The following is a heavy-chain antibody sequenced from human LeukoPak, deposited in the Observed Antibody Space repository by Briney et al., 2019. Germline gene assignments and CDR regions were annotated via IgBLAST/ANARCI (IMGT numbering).Heavy chain of an antibody. J-gene: IGHJ6*02. D-gene: IGHD6-13*01. V-gene: IGHV3-33*08. CDR2: IWYDGSNK. Sequence: GGSLRLSCAASGFTFSSYSMHWVRQAPGKGLEWVAVIWYDGSNKYYADSVKGRFTISRDNSKNTLYLQMNSLRAEDTAVYYCARDADSSSWYVYSYYYYGMDVWGQGTTVTVSS. CDR3: ARDADSSSWYVYSYYYYGMDV. CDR1: GFTFSSYS.